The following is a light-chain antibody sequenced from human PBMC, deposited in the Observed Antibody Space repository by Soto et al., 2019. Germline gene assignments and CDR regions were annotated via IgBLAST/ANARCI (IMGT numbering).Light chain of an antibody. CDR3: QSYDTSLSVWV. Sequence: QSVLTQPPSVSGAPGQRVTISCTGSSSNIGTPYDVHWYQQLPGTAPKLLISGNTDRPSGVPDRFSGSKSGTSASLAITGLQAEDEADYYCQSYDTSLSVWVFGGGTKLTVL. J-gene: IGLJ3*02. V-gene: IGLV1-40*01. CDR2: GNT. CDR1: SSNIGTPYD.